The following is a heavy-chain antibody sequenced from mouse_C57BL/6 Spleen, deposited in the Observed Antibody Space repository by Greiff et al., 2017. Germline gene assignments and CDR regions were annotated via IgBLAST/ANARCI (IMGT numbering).Heavy chain of an antibody. CDR2: IDPETGGT. Sequence: VQLQQSGAELVRPGASVTLSCKASGYTFTDYEMHWVKQTPVHGLEWIGAIDPETGGTAYKQKFKGKAILTADKSSSTAYMELRSLTSEDSAVYYCTNVYSNYVWGDYWGQGTTLTVSS. D-gene: IGHD2-5*01. V-gene: IGHV1-15*01. CDR3: TNVYSNYVWGDY. J-gene: IGHJ2*01. CDR1: GYTFTDYE.